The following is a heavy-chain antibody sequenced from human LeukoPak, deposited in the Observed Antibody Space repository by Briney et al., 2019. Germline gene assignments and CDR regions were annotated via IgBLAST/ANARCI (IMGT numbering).Heavy chain of an antibody. Sequence: ASVKVSCKASGYTFTGYYMHWVRQAPGQGLEWMGRINPNSGGTNYAQKFQGRVTMTRDTSISTAYMELSRQRSDDTAVYYCALLAAAGTNDAFDIWGQGTMVTVSS. CDR2: INPNSGGT. J-gene: IGHJ3*02. CDR3: ALLAAAGTNDAFDI. CDR1: GYTFTGYY. V-gene: IGHV1-2*06. D-gene: IGHD6-13*01.